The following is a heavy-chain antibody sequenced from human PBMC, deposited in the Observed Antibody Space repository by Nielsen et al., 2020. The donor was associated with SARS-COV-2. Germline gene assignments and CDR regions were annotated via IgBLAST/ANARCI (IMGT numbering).Heavy chain of an antibody. CDR2: ISSSGSTI. Sequence: GESLKISCSASGFTFSDYPMNWVRQAPGKGLEWVSYISSSGSTIYYADSVKGRFTISRDNAKNSLYLQMNSLRAEDTAVYYCAREDYYDSSGYYQNSDAFDIWGQGTMVTVSS. CDR3: AREDYYDSSGYYQNSDAFDI. J-gene: IGHJ3*02. D-gene: IGHD3-22*01. V-gene: IGHV3-48*03. CDR1: GFTFSDYP.